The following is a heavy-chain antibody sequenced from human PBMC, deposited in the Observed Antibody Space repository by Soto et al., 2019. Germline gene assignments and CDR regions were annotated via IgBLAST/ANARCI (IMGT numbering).Heavy chain of an antibody. V-gene: IGHV1-69*13. CDR2: IIPIFGTA. CDR1: GGTFSSYA. CDR3: ARKTHYDFWSGYYQKGKYYYYYGMDV. J-gene: IGHJ6*02. D-gene: IGHD3-3*01. Sequence: ASVKVSCKASGGTFSSYAISWVRQAPGQGLEWMGGIIPIFGTANYAQKFQGRVTITADEFTSTAYMELSSLRSEDTAVYYCARKTHYDFWSGYYQKGKYYYYYGMDVWGQGTTVTVSS.